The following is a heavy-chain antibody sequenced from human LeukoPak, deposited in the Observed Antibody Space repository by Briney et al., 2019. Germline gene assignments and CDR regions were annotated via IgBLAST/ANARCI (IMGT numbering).Heavy chain of an antibody. CDR3: ARESSSWGRRWFEP. V-gene: IGHV4-38-2*02. CDR2: IYHSGST. D-gene: IGHD6-13*01. J-gene: IGHJ5*02. Sequence: SETLSLTCTVSGYSISSGYYWGWIRHPPGKGLEWIGSIYHSGSTYYNPSLKSRVTISVDTSKNQFSLKLSSVTAADTAVYYCARESSSWGRRWFEPWGQGTLVTVSS. CDR1: GYSISSGYY.